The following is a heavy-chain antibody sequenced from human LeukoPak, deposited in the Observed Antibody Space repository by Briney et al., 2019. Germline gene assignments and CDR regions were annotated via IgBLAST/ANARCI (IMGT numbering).Heavy chain of an antibody. CDR1: GFTFSNAW. V-gene: IGHV3-15*01. D-gene: IGHD3-3*01. CDR3: TTEENYDFWSGYSG. Sequence: GGSLRLSCAASGFTFSNAWMSWVRQAPGKGLEWVGRIKSKTDGGTTDYAAPVKGRFTISRDDSKNTLYLQMNSLKTEDTAVYYCTTEENYDFWSGYSGWGQGTLVTVSS. J-gene: IGHJ4*02. CDR2: IKSKTDGGTT.